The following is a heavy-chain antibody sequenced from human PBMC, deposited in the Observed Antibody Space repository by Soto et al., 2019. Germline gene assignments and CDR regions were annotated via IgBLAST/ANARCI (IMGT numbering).Heavy chain of an antibody. CDR1: GVSMSSGGYY. D-gene: IGHD3-10*01. CDR2: IYYSGST. CDR3: ASSFYGAGSYCLDY. Sequence: QVQLQESGPGQVKASQTLSLTCTVSGVSMSSGGYYCSWIRQHPGKGLEWLGYIYYSGSTYYNPSLESRVIISVDMSKNRFSLKLRSVTAADTAVYYCASSFYGAGSYCLDYWGQGTLVTVSS. V-gene: IGHV4-31*03. J-gene: IGHJ4*02.